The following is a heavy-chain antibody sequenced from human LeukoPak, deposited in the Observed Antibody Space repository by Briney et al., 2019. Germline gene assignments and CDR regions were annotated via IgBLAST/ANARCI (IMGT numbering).Heavy chain of an antibody. CDR3: ARVTGTFDTHFDY. Sequence: SETLSLTCSVYSGSFSGYYWSWIRQPPGKGLEWIGEINHSVGTNYNPSLKSRVTMSLDTSKNQFSLKLSSVTAADTAVYYCARVTGTFDTHFDYWGQGTLVTVSS. V-gene: IGHV4-34*01. D-gene: IGHD1-20*01. J-gene: IGHJ4*02. CDR1: SGSFSGYY. CDR2: INHSVGT.